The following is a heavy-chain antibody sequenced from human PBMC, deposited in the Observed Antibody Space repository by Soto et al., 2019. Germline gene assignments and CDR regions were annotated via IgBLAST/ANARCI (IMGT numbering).Heavy chain of an antibody. J-gene: IGHJ4*02. CDR1: GFTFGTYG. CDR3: AKDKERGGYDSDFDS. CDR2: ITGGNT. D-gene: IGHD3-3*01. V-gene: IGHV3-23*01. Sequence: EVQLLESGGGVIQPGGSLRLSCAASGFTFGTYGMGWVRQAPGKGLEGVSTITGGNTYYAGSVKGRFTISRDNSKNTLYLQMSSLRAEDTALYYCAKDKERGGYDSDFDSWGQGTLVTVSS.